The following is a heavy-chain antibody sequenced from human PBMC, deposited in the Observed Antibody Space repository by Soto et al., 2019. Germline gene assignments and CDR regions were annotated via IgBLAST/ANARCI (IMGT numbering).Heavy chain of an antibody. J-gene: IGHJ4*02. Sequence: EVQLVESGGGLVQPGRSLRLSCAASGFNFNDYGMHWVRQVPGKGLEWVSGISWTGGPIGYSDSVKGRFTISRDNAKNSLYLQMNKLSAEDTAVYYCAKGSVVVAAKFDSWGQGTQVTVSS. D-gene: IGHD2-21*02. CDR2: ISWTGGPI. CDR3: AKGSVVVAAKFDS. CDR1: GFNFNDYG. V-gene: IGHV3-9*01.